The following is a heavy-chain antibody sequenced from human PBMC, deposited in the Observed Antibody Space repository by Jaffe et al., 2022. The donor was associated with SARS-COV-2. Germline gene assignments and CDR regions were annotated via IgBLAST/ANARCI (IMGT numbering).Heavy chain of an antibody. CDR1: GFTFSSYS. J-gene: IGHJ6*02. CDR3: ARDSLSIAARPPYYYGMDV. V-gene: IGHV3-48*02. Sequence: EVQLVESGGGLVQPGGSLRLSCAASGFTFSSYSMNWVRQAPGKGLEWVSYISSSSSTIYYADSVKGRFTISRDNAKNSLYLQMNSLRDEDTAVYYCARDSLSIAARPPYYYGMDVWGQGTTVTVSS. CDR2: ISSSSSTI. D-gene: IGHD6-6*01.